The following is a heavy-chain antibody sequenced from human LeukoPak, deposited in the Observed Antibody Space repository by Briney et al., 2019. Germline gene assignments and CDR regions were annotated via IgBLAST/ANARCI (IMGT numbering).Heavy chain of an antibody. CDR1: GYSISSGYY. J-gene: IGHJ6*03. CDR2: IYHSGST. Sequence: SETLSLTCTVSGYSISSGYYWGWIRQPPGKGLEWIGSIYHSGSTYYNPSLKGRVTISVDTSKNQFSLKLSSVTAADTAVYYCARHNPMITFGGVITYYYYMDVWGKGTTVTFSS. D-gene: IGHD3-16*02. V-gene: IGHV4-38-2*02. CDR3: ARHNPMITFGGVITYYYYMDV.